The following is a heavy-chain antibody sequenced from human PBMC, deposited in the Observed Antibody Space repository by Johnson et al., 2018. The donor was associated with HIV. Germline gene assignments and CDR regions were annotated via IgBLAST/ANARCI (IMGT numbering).Heavy chain of an antibody. CDR2: LSYDGSNK. D-gene: IGHD6-19*01. J-gene: IGHJ3*02. Sequence: QVQLVESGGGVVQPGRSLRLSCAASGFTFSSFAMHWVRQAPGEGLEWVAILSYDGSNKYYADSVKGRFTISRDNSKNTLYLQMNSLKTEDTAVYYCTTAYQQWLGPDDAFDIWGQGTMVTVSS. CDR3: TTAYQQWLGPDDAFDI. CDR1: GFTFSSFA. V-gene: IGHV3-30-3*01.